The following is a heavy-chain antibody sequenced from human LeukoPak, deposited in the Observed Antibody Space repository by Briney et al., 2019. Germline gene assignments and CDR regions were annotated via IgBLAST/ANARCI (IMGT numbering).Heavy chain of an antibody. J-gene: IGHJ4*02. CDR1: GFTFSSYG. Sequence: GGSLRLSCAASGFTFSSYGMHWVRQAPGKGLEWVAVIWYDGSNKYYADSVKGRFTISRDNSKNTLYLQMNSPRAEDTAVYYCAKLDSSSWYKVSYYFDYWGQGTLVTVSS. V-gene: IGHV3-33*06. D-gene: IGHD6-13*01. CDR3: AKLDSSSWYKVSYYFDY. CDR2: IWYDGSNK.